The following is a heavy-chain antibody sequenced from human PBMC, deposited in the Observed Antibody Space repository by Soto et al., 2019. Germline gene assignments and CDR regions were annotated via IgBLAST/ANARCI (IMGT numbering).Heavy chain of an antibody. D-gene: IGHD3-3*01. CDR1: GYTFTSYD. J-gene: IGHJ4*02. V-gene: IGHV1-8*01. CDR2: MNPNSGNT. CDR3: ARGGSYDFWSGYYRDY. Sequence: ASVKVSCKASGYTFTSYDINWVRQATGQGLEWMGWMNPNSGNTGYAQKFQGRVTMTRNTSISTAYMELSSLRSEDTAVYYCARGGSYDFWSGYYRDYWGQGTLVTVSS.